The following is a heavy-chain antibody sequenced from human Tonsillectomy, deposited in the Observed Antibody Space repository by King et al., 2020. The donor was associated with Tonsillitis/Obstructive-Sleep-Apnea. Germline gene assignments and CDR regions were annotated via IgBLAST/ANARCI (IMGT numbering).Heavy chain of an antibody. J-gene: IGHJ4*02. Sequence: QLQESGPGLVKPSETLSLTCTVSGGSISSSSYYWGWIRQPPGKGLEWVGSIYYSGRTYYNPSLKGRVTISVDTAKNQFSLKLSSVTAADTAVYYCARRDSYPFDYWGQGTLVTVSS. CDR1: GGSISSSSYY. CDR2: IYYSGRT. D-gene: IGHD5-18*01. CDR3: ARRDSYPFDY. V-gene: IGHV4-39*01.